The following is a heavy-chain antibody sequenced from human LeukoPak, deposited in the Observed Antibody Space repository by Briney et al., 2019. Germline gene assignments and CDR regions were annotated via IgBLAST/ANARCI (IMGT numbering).Heavy chain of an antibody. CDR1: GYTFTNYG. J-gene: IGHJ4*02. CDR3: ARTYSSSWYGGY. CDR2: ISAYNGNT. V-gene: IGHV1-18*01. D-gene: IGHD6-13*01. Sequence: ASVKVSCKASGYTFTNYGISWVRQAPGQGLEWMGWISAYNGNTNYAQNLQGRVTMTTDTSTSTAYMELRSLRSDDTAVSYCARTYSSSWYGGYWGQGTLVTVSS.